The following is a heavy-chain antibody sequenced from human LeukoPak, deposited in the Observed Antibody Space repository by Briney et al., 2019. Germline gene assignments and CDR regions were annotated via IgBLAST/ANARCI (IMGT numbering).Heavy chain of an antibody. CDR1: GYTFTSYY. V-gene: IGHV1-46*01. CDR3: ARVINTAMTTGYFDY. Sequence: ASVKVSCKASGYTFTSYYMHWVRQAPGQGLEWMGIINPSGGSTSYAQKFQGRVTMTRDTPTSTVYMELSSLRSEDTAVYYCARVINTAMTTGYFDYWGQGTLVTVSS. D-gene: IGHD5-18*01. CDR2: INPSGGST. J-gene: IGHJ4*02.